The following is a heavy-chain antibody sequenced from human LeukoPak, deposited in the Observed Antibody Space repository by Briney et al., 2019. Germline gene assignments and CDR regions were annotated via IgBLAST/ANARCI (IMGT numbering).Heavy chain of an antibody. CDR3: ARVRTIAAVGPDFDY. J-gene: IGHJ4*02. CDR2: ISSSGSTT. CDR1: GPTFSNYY. V-gene: IGHV1-46*04. D-gene: IGHD6-13*01. Sequence: GASVSVSCKASGPTFSNYYMHRERHPHGQGLERIGVISSSGSTTYYAQDLQGRVTMTRDTSTSTVYMELTSLGSEDTAVYYCARVRTIAAVGPDFDYWGQGTLVTVSS.